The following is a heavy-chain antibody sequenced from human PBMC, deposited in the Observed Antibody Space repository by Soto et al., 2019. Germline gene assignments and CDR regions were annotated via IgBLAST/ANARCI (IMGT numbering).Heavy chain of an antibody. V-gene: IGHV1-3*01. CDR2: INAGNGNT. CDR1: GYTFTIYA. CDR3: ARSIVVVTALDY. D-gene: IGHD2-21*02. Sequence: ASVKVPCKASGYTFTIYAMHWVRQAPGQRLEWMGWINAGNGNTKYSQKFQGRVTITRDTSASTAYMELSSLRSEDTAVYYCARSIVVVTALDYWGQGTLVTVSS. J-gene: IGHJ4*02.